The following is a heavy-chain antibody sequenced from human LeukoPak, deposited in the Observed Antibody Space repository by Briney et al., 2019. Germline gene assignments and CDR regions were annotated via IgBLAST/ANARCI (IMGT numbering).Heavy chain of an antibody. D-gene: IGHD3-3*01. CDR1: GFTFSTYP. J-gene: IGHJ4*02. CDR2: ISKEGSNK. V-gene: IGHV3-30*18. CDR3: VKRGSDGGPYFFDY. Sequence: GGSLRLSCGASGFTFSTYPMHWVRQAPGKGLEWVAAISKEGSNKYYADSVKGRYTISRDSSKNMLYLEMNSLSGEDTAVYYCVKRGSDGGPYFFDYWGRGTLVTVSS.